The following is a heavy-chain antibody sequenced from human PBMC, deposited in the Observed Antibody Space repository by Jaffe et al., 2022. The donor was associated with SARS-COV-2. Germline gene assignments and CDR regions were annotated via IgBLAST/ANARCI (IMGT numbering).Heavy chain of an antibody. Sequence: QVQLVESGGGVVQPGRSLRLSCAASGFTFSSYGMHWVRQAPGKGLEWVAVISYDGSNKYYADSVKGRFTISRDNSKNTLYLQMNSLRAEDTAVYYCAKDLAYYDSNPYGMDVWGQGTTVTVSS. V-gene: IGHV3-30*18. J-gene: IGHJ6*02. CDR1: GFTFSSYG. D-gene: IGHD3-22*01. CDR3: AKDLAYYDSNPYGMDV. CDR2: ISYDGSNK.